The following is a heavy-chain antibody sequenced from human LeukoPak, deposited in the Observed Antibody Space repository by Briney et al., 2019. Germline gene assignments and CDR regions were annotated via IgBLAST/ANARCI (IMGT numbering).Heavy chain of an antibody. Sequence: PGGSLRLSCAASGFTFSTYSMNWVRQAPGKGLEWVSSISSSSSYIYYADSVKGRFTISRDNAKNSLYLQMNSLRAEDTAVYYCARTGYSSGWYGYWGQGTLVTVSS. CDR2: ISSSSSYI. J-gene: IGHJ4*02. CDR3: ARTGYSSGWYGY. CDR1: GFTFSTYS. V-gene: IGHV3-21*01. D-gene: IGHD6-19*01.